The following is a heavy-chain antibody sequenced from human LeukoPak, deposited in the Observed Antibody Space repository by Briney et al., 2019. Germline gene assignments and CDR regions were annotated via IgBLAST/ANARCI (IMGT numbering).Heavy chain of an antibody. J-gene: IGHJ6*03. CDR1: GFTFSSHA. V-gene: IGHV3-23*01. D-gene: IGHD3-3*01. Sequence: GGSLRLSCAASGFTFSSHAMSWVRQAPGKGLEWVSVITGSGVDTYYAGSVKGRFTISRDNSKNTLFLQMDSLRPEDTAIYYCAKSWSGYYHYYMDVWGKGTTVTVSS. CDR3: AKSWSGYYHYYMDV. CDR2: ITGSGVDT.